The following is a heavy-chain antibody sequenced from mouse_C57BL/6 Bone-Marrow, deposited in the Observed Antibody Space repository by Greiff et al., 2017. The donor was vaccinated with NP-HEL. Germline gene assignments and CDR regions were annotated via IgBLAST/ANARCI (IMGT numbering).Heavy chain of an antibody. J-gene: IGHJ4*01. Sequence: QVQLQQSGPGLVQPSQSLSITCTVSGFSLTSYCVHWVRQSPGKGLEWLGVICSGGSTDYNAAFLSRLSITKDNSKSQVFFIMNSLQADDTAIYYSTKNPPNCFYAMDYWGQATSVTVSS. CDR2: ICSGGST. CDR1: GFSLTSYC. CDR3: TKNPPNCFYAMDY. V-gene: IGHV2-5*01. D-gene: IGHD4-1*02.